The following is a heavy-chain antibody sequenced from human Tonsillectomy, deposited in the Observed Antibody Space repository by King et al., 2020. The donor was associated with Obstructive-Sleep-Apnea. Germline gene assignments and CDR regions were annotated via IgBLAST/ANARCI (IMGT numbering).Heavy chain of an antibody. Sequence: QLVQSGAEVKKPGASVKVSCKASGYTFTSYYMHWVRQAPGQGLEWMGIINPSGGSTSYAQKFQGRVTMTRDTSTSTVYMELSSLRSEDTAVYYCARVSYCGGDCYLNWFDPWGQGTLVTVSS. CDR2: INPSGGST. V-gene: IGHV1-46*01. J-gene: IGHJ5*02. CDR1: GYTFTSYY. CDR3: ARVSYCGGDCYLNWFDP. D-gene: IGHD2-21*02.